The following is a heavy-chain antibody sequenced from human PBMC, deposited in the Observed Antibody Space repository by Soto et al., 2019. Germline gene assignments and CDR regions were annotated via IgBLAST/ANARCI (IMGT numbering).Heavy chain of an antibody. CDR1: GFTFSSYS. Sequence: EVQLVESGGGLVKPGGSLRLSCAASGFTFSSYSMNWVRQAPGKGLEWVSSISSGSSYIFYADSVKGRFTISRDNAKNSLFVQMNSLRAEDTALYYCTIIVVVTAGRLFDYWGQGTLVTVSS. D-gene: IGHD2-21*02. CDR2: ISSGSSYI. V-gene: IGHV3-21*01. CDR3: TIIVVVTAGRLFDY. J-gene: IGHJ4*02.